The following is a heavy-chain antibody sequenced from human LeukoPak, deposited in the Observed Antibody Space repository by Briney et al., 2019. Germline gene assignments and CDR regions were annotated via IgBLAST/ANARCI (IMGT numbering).Heavy chain of an antibody. CDR1: GYSFTNYY. V-gene: IGHV1-46*01. J-gene: IGHJ6*02. D-gene: IGHD6-19*01. Sequence: ASVMVSCKASGYSFTNYYMHWVRQAPGQGLEWMGLINPSAGTTTYAQKFQGRVTVTRDTSTSTVYMDLSSLKSEDTAVYYCARGKSSVWPVGLCMDVWGQGTTVTVSS. CDR2: INPSAGTT. CDR3: ARGKSSVWPVGLCMDV.